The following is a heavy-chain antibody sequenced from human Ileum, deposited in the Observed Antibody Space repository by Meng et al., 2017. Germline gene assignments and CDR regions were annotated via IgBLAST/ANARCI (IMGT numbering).Heavy chain of an antibody. CDR1: CDPIGSGDG. J-gene: IGHJ4*02. D-gene: IGHD2-21*01. Sequence: HVQPPESRHVLLKPSEPLSLTVAVSCDPIGSGDGWCWVRPPPGKGLEWIVEISQESGGTNYNPSLKSPVSISLDKSKNQFALYLNSLTAADTAVYYCVRNEGYSLCDWGQGTLVTVSS. CDR3: VRNEGYSLCD. CDR2: ISQESGGT. V-gene: IGHV4-4*02.